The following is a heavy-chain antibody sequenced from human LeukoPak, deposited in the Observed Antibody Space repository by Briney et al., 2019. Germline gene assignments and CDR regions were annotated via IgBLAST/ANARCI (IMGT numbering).Heavy chain of an antibody. D-gene: IGHD3-22*01. CDR3: ASRENYYDSSGYSGSHLILDY. J-gene: IGHJ4*02. V-gene: IGHV1-18*01. CDR1: GYTFTSYG. Sequence: GASVKVSCKASGYTFTSYGISWVRQAPGQGLEWMGWISAYNGNTNYAQKLQGRVTMTTDTSTSTAYMELRSLRSDDTAVYYCASRENYYDSSGYSGSHLILDYWGQGTLVTVSS. CDR2: ISAYNGNT.